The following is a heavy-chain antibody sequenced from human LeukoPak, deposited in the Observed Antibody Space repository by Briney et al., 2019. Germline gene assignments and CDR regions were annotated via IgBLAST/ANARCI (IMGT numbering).Heavy chain of an antibody. D-gene: IGHD5-18*01. J-gene: IGHJ4*02. Sequence: GGSLRLSCAASGFTFDDYAMHWVRQAPGEGLEVVSGISWNSGSIGYADSLKGRFTISRDNAKNSLYLQMNSLRAEDTALYYCAKDTQFSYGGTIDYWGQGTLVTVSS. V-gene: IGHV3-9*01. CDR3: AKDTQFSYGGTIDY. CDR1: GFTFDDYA. CDR2: ISWNSGSI.